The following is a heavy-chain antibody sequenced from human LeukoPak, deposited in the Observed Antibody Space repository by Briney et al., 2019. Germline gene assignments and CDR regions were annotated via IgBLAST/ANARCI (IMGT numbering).Heavy chain of an antibody. CDR1: GYTFTSYY. V-gene: IGHV1-46*01. CDR3: ARAVGEYSSSRALDY. J-gene: IGHJ4*02. D-gene: IGHD6-6*01. CDR2: INPSGGST. Sequence: ASVKVSCKASGYTFTSYYMHWVRQAPGQGLEWMGIINPSGGSTSYAQKFQGRVTMTRDTSTSTVYMELSSLRSEDTAVYYCARAVGEYSSSRALDYWGQGTLVTVSS.